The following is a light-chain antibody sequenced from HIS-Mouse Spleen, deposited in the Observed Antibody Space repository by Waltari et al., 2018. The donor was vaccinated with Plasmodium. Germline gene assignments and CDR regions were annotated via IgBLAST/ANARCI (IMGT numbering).Light chain of an antibody. CDR1: SSDVGGYNY. CDR3: SSYAGSNQLV. Sequence: QSALTQPPSAAGSPAQSVTISCPGTSSDVGGYNYFSWYQQHPGKATNLIIYEVSKLAAGGPDSYGGAKAGNTDSLTVSGLQAEEEADYCCSSYAGSNQLVFGGGTKLTVL. V-gene: IGLV2-8*01. CDR2: EVS. J-gene: IGLJ2*01.